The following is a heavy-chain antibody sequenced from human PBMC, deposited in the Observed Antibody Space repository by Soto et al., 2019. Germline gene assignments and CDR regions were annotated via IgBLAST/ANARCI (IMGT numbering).Heavy chain of an antibody. V-gene: IGHV4-39*01. J-gene: IGHJ4*02. CDR3: ARCHRGLRCHLDS. Sequence: SETLSLTCTVSGASISTTNYYWGWVSQPPGKGLDWIGNIYYGGTTYYNPSLKSRVTMTRDTSVNLAYLHLSSLKSDDTAVYFCARCHRGLRCHLDSWGQGTLVTVSS. D-gene: IGHD2-8*01. CDR2: IYYGGTT. CDR1: GASISTTNYY.